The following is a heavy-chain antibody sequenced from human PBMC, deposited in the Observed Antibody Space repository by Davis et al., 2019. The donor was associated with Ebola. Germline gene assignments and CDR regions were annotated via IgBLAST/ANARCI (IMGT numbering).Heavy chain of an antibody. V-gene: IGHV1-18*04. Sequence: ASVKVSCKASGYTFTSYGISWVRQAPGQGLEWMGWIITDNGNTNYAQKLQGRVTMTTDTSTSTAYMELRSLRSDDTAVYYCARGNGGEVQVDDILTGYYYYYGMDVWGQGTTVTVSS. CDR3: ARGNGGEVQVDDILTGYYYYYGMDV. D-gene: IGHD3-9*01. CDR2: IITDNGNT. J-gene: IGHJ6*02. CDR1: GYTFTSYG.